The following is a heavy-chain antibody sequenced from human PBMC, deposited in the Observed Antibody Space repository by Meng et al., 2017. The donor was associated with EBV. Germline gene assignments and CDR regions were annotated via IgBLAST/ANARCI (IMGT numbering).Heavy chain of an antibody. V-gene: IGHV4-59*08. Sequence: QGELAGLGPGPGRPSEPLSITCTVSGDSISDYYWSWIRQPPGKGLEWIGYIHYSGSTYYNPSLKSRITISVDMSRNQFSLRLTSVTSADMAVYYCARVNSDCGGVMCYKGWFDPWGQGTLVTVSS. J-gene: IGHJ5*02. CDR2: IHYSGST. CDR1: GDSISDYY. CDR3: ARVNSDCGGVMCYKGWFDP. D-gene: IGHD2-21*01.